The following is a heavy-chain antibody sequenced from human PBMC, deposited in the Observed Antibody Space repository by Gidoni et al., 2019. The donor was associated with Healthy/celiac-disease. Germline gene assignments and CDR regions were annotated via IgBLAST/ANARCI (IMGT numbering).Heavy chain of an antibody. CDR3: ARGLYYGSGSYYTTVFDY. CDR2: IWYDGSNK. J-gene: IGHJ4*02. V-gene: IGHV3-33*01. D-gene: IGHD3-10*01. CDR1: GFTFSSYG. Sequence: QVQLVESGGGVVQPGRSLRLSCAASGFTFSSYGMHWVRQAPGKGLEWVAVIWYDGSNKYYADSVKGRFTISRDNSKNTLYLQMNSLRAEDTAVYYCARGLYYGSGSYYTTVFDYWGQGTLVTVSS.